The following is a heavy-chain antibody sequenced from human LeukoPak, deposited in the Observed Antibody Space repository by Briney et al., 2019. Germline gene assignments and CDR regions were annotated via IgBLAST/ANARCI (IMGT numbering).Heavy chain of an antibody. V-gene: IGHV3-21*01. CDR3: ARNRGDPSYFDY. CDR2: ISTSSSYI. Sequence: GGCLRLSCTASGFTFNGYSMNWVRQAAGKGLDWVSSISTSSSYIYYADSVKGRFTISRNNPKNSLYLQMNSLRAEDTAVYYCARNRGDPSYFDYWGQGTLVTVSS. CDR1: GFTFNGYS. D-gene: IGHD4-17*01. J-gene: IGHJ4*02.